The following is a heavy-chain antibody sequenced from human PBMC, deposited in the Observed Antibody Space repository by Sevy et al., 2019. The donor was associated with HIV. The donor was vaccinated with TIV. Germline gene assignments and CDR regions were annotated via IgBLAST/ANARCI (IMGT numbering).Heavy chain of an antibody. CDR3: ARAPTGTVIGYSFGSDFDS. Sequence: GGSLRLSCAASGFTFRSYTMNSLRQAPGKGLEWVACISMSGNHIYYADSVKGRFTISRDNAKNSVFLQLNSLRVDDTAVYYCARAPTGTVIGYSFGSDFDSWGLGTQVTVSS. J-gene: IGHJ4*02. CDR1: GFTFRSYT. D-gene: IGHD5-18*01. V-gene: IGHV3-21*01. CDR2: ISMSGNHI.